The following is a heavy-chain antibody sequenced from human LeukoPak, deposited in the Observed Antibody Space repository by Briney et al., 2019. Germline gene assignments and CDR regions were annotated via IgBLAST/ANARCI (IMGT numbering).Heavy chain of an antibody. J-gene: IGHJ4*02. Sequence: GGSLRLSCAASGSTFSTYDMSWVRQAPGKGLEWVSAISGSGVYTYYADSVKGRFTISRDNSKNTLYLQMNSLRAEDTAVYYCARVRYFDWFPKFDYWGQGTLVTVSS. V-gene: IGHV3-23*01. CDR2: ISGSGVYT. CDR3: ARVRYFDWFPKFDY. D-gene: IGHD3-9*01. CDR1: GSTFSTYD.